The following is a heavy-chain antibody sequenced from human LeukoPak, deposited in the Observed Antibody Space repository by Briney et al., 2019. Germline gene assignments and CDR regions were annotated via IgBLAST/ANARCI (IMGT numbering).Heavy chain of an antibody. CDR2: IYYSGST. J-gene: IGHJ6*03. CDR1: RVSISSYY. V-gene: IGHV4-59*01. D-gene: IGHD2-15*01. Sequence: SETLSLICTVSRVSISSYYWSWVRQPPGKGLEWIGYIYYSGSTNYNPSLKSRVTISVDTSKNQFSLKLRSVTAADTAVYYCARTSVGYCSGGRCWDYYYYMDVWGKGTTVTVSS. CDR3: ARTSVGYCSGGRCWDYYYYMDV.